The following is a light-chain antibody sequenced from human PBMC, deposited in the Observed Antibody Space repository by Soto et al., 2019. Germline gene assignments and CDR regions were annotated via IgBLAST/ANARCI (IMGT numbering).Light chain of an antibody. CDR3: QKYNSAPWT. J-gene: IGKJ1*01. V-gene: IGKV1-27*01. CDR1: QGISNY. CDR2: VAS. Sequence: DIQMTQSPSSLSTSVGDRVTITCRASQGISNYLAWYQQQPGKVPKLLIYVASTLQSGVPSRFSGSGSGTDFTLTISSLQPEDVATYYCQKYNSAPWTFGQGTKVEIK.